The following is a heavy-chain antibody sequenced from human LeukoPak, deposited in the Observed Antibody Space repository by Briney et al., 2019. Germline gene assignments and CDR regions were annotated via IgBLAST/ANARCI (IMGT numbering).Heavy chain of an antibody. CDR2: INPSGGST. CDR3: ARDRRIAVANPSYYFDY. Sequence: ASVKVSCKASGYTFTSYYMHWARQAPGQGLEWMGIINPSGGSTSYAQKFQGRVTMTRDMSTSTVYMELSSLRSEDTAVYYCARDRRIAVANPSYYFDYWGQGTLVTVSS. CDR1: GYTFTSYY. J-gene: IGHJ4*02. D-gene: IGHD6-19*01. V-gene: IGHV1-46*01.